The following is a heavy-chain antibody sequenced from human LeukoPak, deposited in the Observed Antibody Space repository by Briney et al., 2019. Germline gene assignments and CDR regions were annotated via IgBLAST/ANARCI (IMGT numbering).Heavy chain of an antibody. CDR3: ARVTQTGYDFDY. V-gene: IGHV1-18*01. D-gene: IGHD5-12*01. CDR2: ISAYNGNT. J-gene: IGHJ4*02. Sequence: ASVKVSCKASSYTFTSYGISWVRQAPGQGLEWMGWISAYNGNTDYAQKLQGRVTMTTDTSTSTAYMELRSPRSDDTAVYYCARVTQTGYDFDYWGQGTLVTVSS. CDR1: SYTFTSYG.